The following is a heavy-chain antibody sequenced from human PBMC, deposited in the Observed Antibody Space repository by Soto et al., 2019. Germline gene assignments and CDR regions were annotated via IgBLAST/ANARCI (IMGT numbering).Heavy chain of an antibody. D-gene: IGHD4-17*01. CDR2: ISYDESNE. CDR3: ARDLDRTYGYQDY. V-gene: IGHV3-30-3*01. CDR1: GFTFRSYA. J-gene: IGHJ4*02. Sequence: GGSLRLSCAGSGFTFRSYAMHWVRQAPGKGLEWVAVISYDESNENYADSVKGRFTISRDNSKNTLYLQMNSLRAEDTAVYYCARDLDRTYGYQDYWGQGALVTVSS.